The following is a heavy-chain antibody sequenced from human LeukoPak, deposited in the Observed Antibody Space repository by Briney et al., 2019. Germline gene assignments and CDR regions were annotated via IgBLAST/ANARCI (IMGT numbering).Heavy chain of an antibody. Sequence: GASVKVSCKASGYTFTGYYMHWVRQAPGQGLEWMGWINPNSGGTNYAQKFQGRVTMTRNTSISTAYMELSSLRSEDTAVYYCARGFDRFVGVSIWGQGTMVTVSS. CDR3: ARGFDRFVGVSI. CDR1: GYTFTGYY. CDR2: INPNSGGT. V-gene: IGHV1-2*02. J-gene: IGHJ3*02. D-gene: IGHD3-10*01.